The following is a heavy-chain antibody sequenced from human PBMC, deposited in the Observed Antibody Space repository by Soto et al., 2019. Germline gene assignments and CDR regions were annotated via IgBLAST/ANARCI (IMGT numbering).Heavy chain of an antibody. V-gene: IGHV3-64*04. D-gene: IGHD6-19*01. CDR2: ISIDGSRT. J-gene: IGHJ5*02. Sequence: GGSLRLSCSGSGFIFSIYAIHWVRQAPGKGLEYVSFISIDGSRTHYADSVKGRFTISRDNSKNTLFLQMNSLRAEDTAVYYCASQGQWLVHWFDPWGQGTLVTVSS. CDR1: GFIFSIYA. CDR3: ASQGQWLVHWFDP.